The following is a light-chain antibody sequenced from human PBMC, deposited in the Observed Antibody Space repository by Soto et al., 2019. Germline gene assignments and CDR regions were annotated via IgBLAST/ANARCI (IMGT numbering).Light chain of an antibody. V-gene: IGKV2-28*01. CDR1: HSLLHSNGFNY. CDR2: LGS. CDR3: MQALEAPPT. Sequence: IVMSQSPLSLTVTPGQPASISCRSSHSLLHSNGFNYLDWYLQKPGQPPYLLIYLGSYRASGVSDRFRGSVSGTECTLSITRVEAEDVGVFYGMQALEAPPTFGQGTK. J-gene: IGKJ2*01.